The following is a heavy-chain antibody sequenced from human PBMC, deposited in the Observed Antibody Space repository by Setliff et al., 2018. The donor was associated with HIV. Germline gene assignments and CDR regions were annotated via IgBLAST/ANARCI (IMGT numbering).Heavy chain of an antibody. CDR2: ISKIGST. Sequence: SETLSLTCTVSGGSISGGGYYWSWIRQHPGKGLEWIAYISKIGSTYYNPSLKSRVAISVDTSKNQFSLKLSPVTAADTAVYYCARTGGSSWQLDYWGQGTLVTVSS. CDR1: GGSISGGGYY. CDR3: ARTGGSSWQLDY. V-gene: IGHV4-31*03. D-gene: IGHD6-13*01. J-gene: IGHJ4*02.